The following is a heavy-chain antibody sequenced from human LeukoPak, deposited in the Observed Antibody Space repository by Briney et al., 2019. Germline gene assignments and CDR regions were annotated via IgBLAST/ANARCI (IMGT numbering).Heavy chain of an antibody. V-gene: IGHV4-34*01. J-gene: IGHJ3*02. Sequence: SETLSRTCAVYGVSFCGYYWRWIRQPPGKGVEWMGEMNHSGSSNYNPSLKSRVTISLDTSHIQFALKLSSETAADTGVYYCARIASTPCYYYDSSEAFDIWGQGTMVTDSP. CDR2: MNHSGSS. CDR3: ARIASTPCYYYDSSEAFDI. CDR1: GVSFCGYY. D-gene: IGHD3-22*01.